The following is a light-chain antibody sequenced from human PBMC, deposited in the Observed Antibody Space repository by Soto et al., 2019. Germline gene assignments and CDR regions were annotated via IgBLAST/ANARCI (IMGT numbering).Light chain of an antibody. V-gene: IGLV1-40*01. CDR1: SSNIGAGYD. CDR2: GNS. Sequence: QYVLTQPPSVSGAPGQRVTISCTGSSSNIGAGYDVHWYQQLPGTAPKLLIYGNSNRPSGVPDRFSGSKSGTSASLAITGLQAEDEVDYYCQSYDSSLSGTYVFGTGTKVTVL. J-gene: IGLJ1*01. CDR3: QSYDSSLSGTYV.